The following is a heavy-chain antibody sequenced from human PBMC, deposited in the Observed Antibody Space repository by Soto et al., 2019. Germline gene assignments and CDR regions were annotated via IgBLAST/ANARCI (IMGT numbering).Heavy chain of an antibody. J-gene: IGHJ4*02. D-gene: IGHD3-22*01. Sequence: EVQLVESGGGLVKPGGSLRISCEASGFAFSPYTMHWVRQAPRKGLEWVSSISSGSTYIKYAESVKGRFTISRDNAKKSLYLQMNSLTAEDTAVYFCAKEASYYYELIDYWGQGTLVTVSS. CDR2: ISSGSTYI. V-gene: IGHV3-21*01. CDR3: AKEASYYYELIDY. CDR1: GFAFSPYT.